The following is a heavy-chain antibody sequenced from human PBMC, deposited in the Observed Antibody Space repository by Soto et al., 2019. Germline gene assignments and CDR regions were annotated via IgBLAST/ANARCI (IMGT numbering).Heavy chain of an antibody. CDR2: IYWDDDK. CDR3: AHRHGYSSGWYQGIPHWYFDL. V-gene: IGHV2-5*02. J-gene: IGHJ2*01. D-gene: IGHD6-19*01. Sequence: QITLKESGPTLVKPTQTLTLTCTFSGFSLSTSGVGVVWIRQPPGKALEWLALIYWDDDKRYSPSLKSRLTITKDTSKNQVVLTMTNMDPVDTVTYYCAHRHGYSSGWYQGIPHWYFDLWGRGTLVTVSS. CDR1: GFSLSTSGVG.